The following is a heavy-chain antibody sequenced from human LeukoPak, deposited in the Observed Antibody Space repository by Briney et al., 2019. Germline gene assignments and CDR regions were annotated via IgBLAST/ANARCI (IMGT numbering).Heavy chain of an antibody. CDR3: ASTVLGKWLQFIFFDY. Sequence: SETLSLTCTVSGGSISSYYWSWIRQPPGKGLEWIGYIYYSGSTNYNPSLKSRVTISVDTSKNQFSLKLSSVTAADTALYYCASTVLGKWLQFIFFDYWGQGTLVTVSS. V-gene: IGHV4-59*01. CDR1: GGSISSYY. CDR2: IYYSGST. J-gene: IGHJ4*02. D-gene: IGHD5-24*01.